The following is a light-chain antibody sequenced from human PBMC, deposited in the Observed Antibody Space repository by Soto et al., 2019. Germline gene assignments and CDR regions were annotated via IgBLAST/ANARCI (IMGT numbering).Light chain of an antibody. CDR2: GAS. CDR1: QSVSSSY. Sequence: EIVLTQSPGPLSLSPGERATLSCRASQSVSSSYLAWYQQKPGKAPRLLIYGASRRATGIPDRFSGSGSGTDFALTISRLEPEDFAVDYCQQYGSSQWTFGQWTKVEIK. J-gene: IGKJ1*01. CDR3: QQYGSSQWT. V-gene: IGKV3-20*01.